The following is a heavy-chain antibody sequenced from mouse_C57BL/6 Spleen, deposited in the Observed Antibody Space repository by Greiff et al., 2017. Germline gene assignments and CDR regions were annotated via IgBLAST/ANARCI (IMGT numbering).Heavy chain of an antibody. CDR3: ASDYYGSTDY. J-gene: IGHJ2*01. D-gene: IGHD1-1*01. CDR2: ISSGSSTI. CDR1: GFTFSDYG. Sequence: DVMLVESGGGLVKPGGSLKLSCAASGFTFSDYGMHWVRQAPEKGLEWVAYISSGSSTIYYADTVKGRFTISRDNAKNTLFLQMTSLRSEDTAMYYCASDYYGSTDYWGQGTTLTVSS. V-gene: IGHV5-17*01.